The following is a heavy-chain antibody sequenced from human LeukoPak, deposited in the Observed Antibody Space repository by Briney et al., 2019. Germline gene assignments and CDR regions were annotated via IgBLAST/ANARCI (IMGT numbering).Heavy chain of an antibody. Sequence: ASVKVSCKASGYTFTGHYLHWVRQAPGQGLEWMGWINPNIGDTNYAQKIQDRVTMTRDTSINTVYMELSRLISDDMAVYYCVRGDGYTSTRPFDYWGQGTPVTVSS. CDR2: INPNIGDT. J-gene: IGHJ4*02. D-gene: IGHD2-2*02. CDR3: VRGDGYTSTRPFDY. CDR1: GYTFTGHY. V-gene: IGHV1-2*02.